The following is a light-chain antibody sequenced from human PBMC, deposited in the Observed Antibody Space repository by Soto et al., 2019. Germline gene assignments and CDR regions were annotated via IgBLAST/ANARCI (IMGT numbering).Light chain of an antibody. J-gene: IGLJ1*01. Sequence: QSALTQPASVSGSPGQSITISCTGNSSGVGSYHLVSWYQHHAGKAPKLMIYEGSKRPSGVSNRFSGSKSGNTAPLTISGLQAEDEADYYCCSYAGSSTFVFGTGTKLTVL. CDR1: SSGVGSYHL. CDR3: CSYAGSSTFV. V-gene: IGLV2-23*01. CDR2: EGS.